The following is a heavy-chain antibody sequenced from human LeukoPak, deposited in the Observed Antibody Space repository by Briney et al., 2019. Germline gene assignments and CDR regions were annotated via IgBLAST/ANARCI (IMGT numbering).Heavy chain of an antibody. J-gene: IGHJ6*03. CDR1: GGSFNIYY. Sequence: SETLSLTCTVSGGSFNIYYWSWIRQPPGKGPEWIGYIYYSGSTSYNPSLKSRVTISVDTSKNQFSLKLSSVTAADTAVYYCARDVGSGSYGSYYYYMDVWGKGTTVTVSS. CDR3: ARDVGSGSYGSYYYYMDV. D-gene: IGHD3-10*01. CDR2: IYYSGST. V-gene: IGHV4-59*12.